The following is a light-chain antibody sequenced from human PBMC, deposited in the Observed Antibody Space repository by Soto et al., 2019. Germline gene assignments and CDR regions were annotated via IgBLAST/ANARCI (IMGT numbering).Light chain of an antibody. CDR3: QPRSNWPPN. J-gene: IGKJ5*01. CDR1: QSVSSY. V-gene: IGKV3-11*01. Sequence: EIVLTQSPATLSLSPGERATLSCRASQSVSSYLAWYQQKPGQAPRLLIYDASNRATGIPARFSGSGSGTDFTLTISSLEPEDFAVYYCQPRSNWPPNFGHGTRREIK. CDR2: DAS.